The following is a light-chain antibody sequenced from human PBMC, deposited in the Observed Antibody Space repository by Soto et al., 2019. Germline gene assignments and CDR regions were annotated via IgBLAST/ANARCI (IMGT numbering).Light chain of an antibody. Sequence: QSVLTQPASVSGSPGQSITISCTGTSSDVGSHNLVSWYQLHPGKAPKLMIYEVTKRPSGVTNRFSGSKSGNTASLTIAGLQAEDEADYYCCSYAVSNTYLFGNGTKVTVL. CDR1: SSDVGSHNL. J-gene: IGLJ1*01. V-gene: IGLV2-23*02. CDR2: EVT. CDR3: CSYAVSNTYL.